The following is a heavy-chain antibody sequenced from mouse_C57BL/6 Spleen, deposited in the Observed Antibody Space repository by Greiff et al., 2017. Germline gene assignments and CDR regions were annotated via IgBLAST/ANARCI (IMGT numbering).Heavy chain of an antibody. J-gene: IGHJ4*01. CDR2: IDPSDSYT. V-gene: IGHV1-69*01. Sequence: QVQLQQPGAELVMPGASVKLSCTASGYTFTSYWMHWVKQRPGQGLEWIGEIDPSDSYTNYNQKFKGKSTLTVDKSSSTAYMQLSSLTSEDSAVYYCARSSNYVYAMDYWGQGTSVTVSS. CDR1: GYTFTSYW. D-gene: IGHD2-5*01. CDR3: ARSSNYVYAMDY.